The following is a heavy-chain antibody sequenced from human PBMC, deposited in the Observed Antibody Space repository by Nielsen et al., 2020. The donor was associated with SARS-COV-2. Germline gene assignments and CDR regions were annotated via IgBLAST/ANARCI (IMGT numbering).Heavy chain of an antibody. J-gene: IGHJ3*02. CDR3: ARDPYTKVFDI. Sequence: GESLNSCAASGFTFSYYWMFWLRQAPGKGLEWVASIKEDGSVTNYLDSVEGRFTISRDNAKNSLFLQMSSLRAEDTAVYYCARDPYTKVFDIWGQGTMVTVSS. V-gene: IGHV3-7*03. D-gene: IGHD3-16*01. CDR1: GFTFSYYW. CDR2: IKEDGSVT.